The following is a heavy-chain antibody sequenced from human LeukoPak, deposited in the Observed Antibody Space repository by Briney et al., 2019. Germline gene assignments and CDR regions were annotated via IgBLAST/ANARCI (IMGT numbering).Heavy chain of an antibody. D-gene: IGHD6-19*01. V-gene: IGHV3-33*08. CDR1: GFTFSIYA. J-gene: IGHJ4*02. Sequence: GGSLRLSCVASGFTFSIYAMHWVRQAPGKGLEWVAVIWYDGSNKYYADSVKGRFTISRDNSKNTLYLQMNSLRAEDTAVYYCARDPDSSAPGTFDYWGQGTLVTVSS. CDR2: IWYDGSNK. CDR3: ARDPDSSAPGTFDY.